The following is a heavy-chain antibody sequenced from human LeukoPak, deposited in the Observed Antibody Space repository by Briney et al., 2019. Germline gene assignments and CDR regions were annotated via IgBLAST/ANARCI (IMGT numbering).Heavy chain of an antibody. CDR3: ARHPSDWYDVRNNWFDP. CDR1: GYSISSGYY. V-gene: IGHV4-38-2*01. J-gene: IGHJ5*02. Sequence: SETLSLTCGVSGYSISSGYYWVWIRQPPGKRLEWIGRIYHSGKSYYNPSLKSRVTMSVNTSRNQFSLKLSSVTAADPAVYYCARHPSDWYDVRNNWFDPWGQGILVTVSS. CDR2: IYHSGKS. D-gene: IGHD1-1*01.